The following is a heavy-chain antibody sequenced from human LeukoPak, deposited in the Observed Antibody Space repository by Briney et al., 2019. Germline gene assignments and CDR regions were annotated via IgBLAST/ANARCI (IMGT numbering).Heavy chain of an antibody. D-gene: IGHD2-2*01. V-gene: IGHV4-4*07. CDR3: ARIVPAATYYYYYMDV. CDR2: IYTSGST. J-gene: IGHJ6*03. CDR1: GGSISSYY. Sequence: SETLSLTCTVSGGSISSYYWSWIRQPAGKGLEWIGRIYTSGSTNYNPSLKSRVTISVDKSKNQFSLKLSPVTAADTAVYYCARIVPAATYYYYYMDVWGKGTTVTVSS.